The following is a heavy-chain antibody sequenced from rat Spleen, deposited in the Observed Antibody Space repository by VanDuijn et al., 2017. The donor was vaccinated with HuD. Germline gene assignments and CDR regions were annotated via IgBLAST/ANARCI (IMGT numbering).Heavy chain of an antibody. V-gene: IGHV5-31*01. D-gene: IGHD1-2*01. Sequence: EVQLVESGGGLVQPGRSLKLSCVASGFTFNNYWMTWIRQAPGKGLEWVASITNTGGSTYYPDSVKGRFTISRDNAKSTLYLQMNSLRSEDTATYYCTRRAAPGSYIYEWYFDFWGPGTMVTVSS. CDR3: TRRAAPGSYIYEWYFDF. J-gene: IGHJ1*01. CDR2: ITNTGGST. CDR1: GFTFNNYW.